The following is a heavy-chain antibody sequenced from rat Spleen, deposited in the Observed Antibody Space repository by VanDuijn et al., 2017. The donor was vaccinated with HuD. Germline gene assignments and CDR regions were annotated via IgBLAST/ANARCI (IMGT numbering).Heavy chain of an antibody. D-gene: IGHD1-2*01. J-gene: IGHJ2*01. Sequence: EVQLVESGGGLVQPGRSLKLSCAASGFSFSNYGILWIRQAPTKGLEWVAAISPSGGSTYYRDSVKGRFTISRDNAKSALYLQMDSLRSEDTATYYCARLDYNSNYIYYFDHWGQGVMVTVSS. CDR2: ISPSGGST. V-gene: IGHV5-19*01. CDR1: GFSFSNYG. CDR3: ARLDYNSNYIYYFDH.